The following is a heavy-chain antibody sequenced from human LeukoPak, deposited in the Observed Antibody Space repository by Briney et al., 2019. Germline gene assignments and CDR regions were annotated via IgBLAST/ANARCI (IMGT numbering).Heavy chain of an antibody. Sequence: ASVKVSCRASGYIFTNYVLHWVRQAPGQGLEWMGWINTNTGNPTYAQGFTGRFVFSLDTSVSTAYLQISSLKADDTAMYYCARGDYDTHGYQTRWGQGTLVTVSS. D-gene: IGHD3-22*01. CDR2: INTNTGNP. J-gene: IGHJ4*02. V-gene: IGHV7-4-1*02. CDR3: ARGDYDTHGYQTR. CDR1: GYIFTNYV.